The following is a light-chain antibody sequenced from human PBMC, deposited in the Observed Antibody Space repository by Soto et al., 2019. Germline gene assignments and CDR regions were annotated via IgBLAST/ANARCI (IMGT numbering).Light chain of an antibody. CDR2: GAS. V-gene: IGKV3-20*01. CDR3: QQYGSSPLT. Sequence: EIVLTQSPGTLSLSPGERATLSCRASESVSDNYLAWYQQRSGQAPRLVIYGASSRASAVPDRFSGSGSGADFPITIRRLEPEDFAVYYCQQYGSSPLTFGGGTKVEIK. CDR1: ESVSDNY. J-gene: IGKJ4*01.